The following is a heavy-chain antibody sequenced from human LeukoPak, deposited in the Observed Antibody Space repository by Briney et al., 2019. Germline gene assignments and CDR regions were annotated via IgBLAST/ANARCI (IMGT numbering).Heavy chain of an antibody. CDR3: ARLAAAGPIHYFDY. V-gene: IGHV4-39*01. J-gene: IGHJ4*02. Sequence: PSETLSLTCTVSGGSISSSSYYCGWIRQPPGKGLEWIGSIYYSGSTYYNPSLKSRVTISADTSKNQFSLKLSSVTAADTALYYCARLAAAGPIHYFDYWGQGTLVTVSS. CDR1: GGSISSSSYY. D-gene: IGHD6-13*01. CDR2: IYYSGST.